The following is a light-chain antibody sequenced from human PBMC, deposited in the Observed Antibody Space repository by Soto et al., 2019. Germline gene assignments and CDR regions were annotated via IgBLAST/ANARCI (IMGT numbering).Light chain of an antibody. J-gene: IGLJ2*01. V-gene: IGLV1-40*01. Sequence: QSVLTQPPSVSGAPGQRVTIYCTGSSSNMGAGYDVHWYQQLPRTPPKLLIYGNSNRPSGVPDRFSGSKSGISATLAITGLQAEDEADYYCQSYDSSLSGYVVFGGGTKLTVL. CDR2: GNS. CDR1: SSNMGAGYD. CDR3: QSYDSSLSGYVV.